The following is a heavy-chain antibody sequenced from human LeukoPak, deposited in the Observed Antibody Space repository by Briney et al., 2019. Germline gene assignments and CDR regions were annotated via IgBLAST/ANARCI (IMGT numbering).Heavy chain of an antibody. Sequence: SETLSLTCTVAGGSISSYYWSWIRQPPGKGLEYIGFIYYSGTTKYNPSLTSRATISVDTSKNQFSLKLTSVTAADTAVYYCARGRYYYDSSGYYYDNWFDPWGQGTLVTVSS. J-gene: IGHJ5*02. CDR1: GGSISSYY. CDR2: IYYSGTT. CDR3: ARGRYYYDSSGYYYDNWFDP. D-gene: IGHD3-22*01. V-gene: IGHV4-59*01.